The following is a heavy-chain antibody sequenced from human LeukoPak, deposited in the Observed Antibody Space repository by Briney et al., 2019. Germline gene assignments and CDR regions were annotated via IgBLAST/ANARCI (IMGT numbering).Heavy chain of an antibody. CDR3: ARDLKIGYNSGWYSFDY. D-gene: IGHD6-19*01. V-gene: IGHV4-59*01. Sequence: KPSETLSLTCTVSGVSISSYYWSWIRQSPGKGLEWIGYIYYSGSTNYNPSLKSRVTIPVDTSKNQFSLKLNSVTAADTAVYYCARDLKIGYNSGWYSFDYWGQGTLVTVSS. CDR1: GVSISSYY. J-gene: IGHJ4*02. CDR2: IYYSGST.